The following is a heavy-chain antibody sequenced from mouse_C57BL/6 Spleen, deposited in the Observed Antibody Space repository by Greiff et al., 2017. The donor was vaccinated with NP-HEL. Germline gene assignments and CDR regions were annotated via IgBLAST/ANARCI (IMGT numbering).Heavy chain of an antibody. J-gene: IGHJ3*01. CDR1: GYTFTSYW. Sequence: QVQLQQSGAELVMPGASVKLSCKASGYTFTSYWMHWVKQRPGQGLEWIGEIDPSDSYTNYNQKFKGKSTLTVDKSSSTAYMQLSSLTSEDSAVYYCAAYYGSTPSLAYWGQGTLVTVSA. V-gene: IGHV1-69*01. CDR3: AAYYGSTPSLAY. CDR2: IDPSDSYT. D-gene: IGHD1-1*01.